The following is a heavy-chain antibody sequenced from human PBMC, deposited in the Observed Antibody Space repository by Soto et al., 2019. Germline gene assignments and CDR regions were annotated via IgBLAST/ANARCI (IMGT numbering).Heavy chain of an antibody. CDR2: INHSGST. J-gene: IGHJ4*02. D-gene: IGHD1-26*01. CDR1: GRSFSGYY. Sequence: SETLSLTCAVYGRSFSGYYWRWLRQAPGKGLEWIGEINHSGSTNYNPSLKSRVTISVDTSKNQFSLKLSSVTAADTAVYYCARGGRSCGWGPDYWGPGTLGTV. V-gene: IGHV4-34*01. CDR3: ARGGRSCGWGPDY.